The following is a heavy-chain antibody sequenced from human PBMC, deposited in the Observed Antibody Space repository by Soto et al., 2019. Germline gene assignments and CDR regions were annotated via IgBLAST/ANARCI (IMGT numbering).Heavy chain of an antibody. CDR1: GYTFTSYY. J-gene: IGHJ3*02. V-gene: IGHV1-46*03. CDR3: ARVRGFPDFWSGYYQTHDAFDI. Sequence: ASVKVSCKASGYTFTSYYMHWVRQAPGQGLEWMGIINPSGGSTSYAQKFQGRVTMTRDTSTSTVYMELSSLRSEGTAVYYCARVRGFPDFWSGYYQTHDAFDIWGQGTMVTVSS. CDR2: INPSGGST. D-gene: IGHD3-3*01.